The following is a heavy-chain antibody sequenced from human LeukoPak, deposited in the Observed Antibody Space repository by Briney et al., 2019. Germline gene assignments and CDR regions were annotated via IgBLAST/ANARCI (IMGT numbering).Heavy chain of an antibody. CDR1: GYTFTGYY. CDR3: ARDRGCSGGSCYSGAFDI. Sequence: ASVKVSCKASGYTFTGYYMHWVRQAPGQGLEWMGWINPNSGGTNYAQKFQGRVTMTRDTSISTAYMELSRLRSDDTAVYYCARDRGCSGGSCYSGAFDIWGQGTMVTVSS. CDR2: INPNSGGT. J-gene: IGHJ3*02. D-gene: IGHD2-15*01. V-gene: IGHV1-2*02.